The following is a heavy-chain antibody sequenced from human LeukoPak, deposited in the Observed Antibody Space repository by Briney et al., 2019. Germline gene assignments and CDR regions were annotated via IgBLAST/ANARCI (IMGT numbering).Heavy chain of an antibody. J-gene: IGHJ6*04. V-gene: IGHV3-48*03. CDR1: GFTFSSYE. CDR3: ARDRKVPAAMYNYGMDV. Sequence: GGSLRLPCAASGFTFSSYEMNWVRQAPGKGLEWVSYISSSGSTIYYADSVKGRFTISRDNAKNSLYLQMNSLRAEDTAVYYCARDRKVPAAMYNYGMDVWGKGTTVTVSS. CDR2: ISSSGSTI. D-gene: IGHD2-2*01.